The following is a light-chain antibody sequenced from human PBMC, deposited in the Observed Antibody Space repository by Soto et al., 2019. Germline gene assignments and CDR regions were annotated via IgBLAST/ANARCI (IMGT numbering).Light chain of an antibody. Sequence: DIQMTQSPSSLSASVGDRVTITCRASESIGTYLNWYHQKPGKAPELLISAASSLQRGVPSRFSGSGSGTDFTLTISSLQPEDFATYYCQQSYSTPPYTFGQGTKLEIK. CDR2: AAS. J-gene: IGKJ2*01. V-gene: IGKV1-39*01. CDR1: ESIGTY. CDR3: QQSYSTPPYT.